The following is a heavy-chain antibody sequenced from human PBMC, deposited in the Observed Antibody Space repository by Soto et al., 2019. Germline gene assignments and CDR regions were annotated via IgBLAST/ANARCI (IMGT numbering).Heavy chain of an antibody. CDR3: AREIHDILTGPPWVWYFDL. J-gene: IGHJ2*01. Sequence: QVQLQQWGAGPLRPLETLSLTCGVSGGSFSGYYWAWIRQSPGKGLEWIGEINDRGSINYNPSLKSRVSISIDTSKNHYALKLRSVTAADTAVYYCAREIHDILTGPPWVWYFDLCGRGTLVTVSS. D-gene: IGHD3-9*01. CDR2: INDRGSI. CDR1: GGSFSGYY. V-gene: IGHV4-34*01.